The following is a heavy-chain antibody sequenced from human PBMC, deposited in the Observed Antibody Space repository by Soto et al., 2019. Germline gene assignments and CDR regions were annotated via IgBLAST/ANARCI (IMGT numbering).Heavy chain of an antibody. CDR1: GGSISSSSYY. CDR2: IYYSGST. CDR3: ARGFLLEYYFDY. Sequence: QLQLQESGPGLVKPSETLSLTCTVSGGSISSSSYYWGWIRQPPGKGLEWIGSIYYSGSTYYNPSRKSRVTISVDTSKNQFSLKLSSVTAADTAVYYCARGFLLEYYFDYWGQGTLVTVSS. D-gene: IGHD3-3*01. J-gene: IGHJ4*02. V-gene: IGHV4-39*01.